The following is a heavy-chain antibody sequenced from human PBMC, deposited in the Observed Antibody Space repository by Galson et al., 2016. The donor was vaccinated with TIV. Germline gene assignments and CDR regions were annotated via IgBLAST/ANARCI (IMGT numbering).Heavy chain of an antibody. V-gene: IGHV3-30*18. D-gene: IGHD3-22*01. CDR3: AKEENSGYYPNDAFDI. J-gene: IGHJ3*02. CDR1: GFTFSSYD. Sequence: SLRLSCAASGFTFSSYDMHWVRQAPGKGLEWAAVISYDGSHKHYAGSVKGRFTISRDNSKTTLDRQMNSLGAEDTAVYYCAKEENSGYYPNDAFDIWGQGMMVTVSS. CDR2: ISYDGSHK.